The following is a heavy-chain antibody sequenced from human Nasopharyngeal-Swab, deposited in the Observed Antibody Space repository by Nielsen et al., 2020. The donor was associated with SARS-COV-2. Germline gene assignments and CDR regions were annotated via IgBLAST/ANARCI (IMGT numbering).Heavy chain of an antibody. D-gene: IGHD3-16*02. J-gene: IGHJ3*02. Sequence: WVRPAPGQGLEWMGGIIPIFGTANYAQKVQGRVTITADESTSTAYMERSSLRSEDTAVYYCARTPGYYDYIWGRYRNDAVDIWGQGTMVTVSS. V-gene: IGHV1-69*01. CDR2: IIPIFGTA. CDR3: ARTPGYYDYIWGRYRNDAVDI.